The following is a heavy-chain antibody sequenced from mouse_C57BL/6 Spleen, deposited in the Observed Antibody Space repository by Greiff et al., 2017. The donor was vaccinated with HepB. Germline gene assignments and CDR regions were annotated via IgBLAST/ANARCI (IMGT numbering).Heavy chain of an antibody. Sequence: EVKLEESGPGLVKPSQSLSLTCSVTGYSITSGYYWNWIRQFPGNKLEWMGYISYDGSNNYNPSLKNRISITRDTSKNQFFLKLSSVTTEDTATYYCAREGGSSFYWYFDVWGTGTTVTVSS. CDR1: GYSITSGYY. D-gene: IGHD1-1*01. V-gene: IGHV3-6*01. CDR2: ISYDGSN. CDR3: AREGGSSFYWYFDV. J-gene: IGHJ1*03.